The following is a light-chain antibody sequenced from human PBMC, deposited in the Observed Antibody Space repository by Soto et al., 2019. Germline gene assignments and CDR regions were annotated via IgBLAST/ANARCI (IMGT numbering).Light chain of an antibody. CDR2: GAS. Sequence: EIVMTQSPATLSVSPGERATLSSRASQSVNSNLAWYQQKPGQAPRLVIYGASTRATGIPARFSGSGSGTEFTLTISSLQSEDFAVYYCQQYKNFWTFGQGTKVEIK. J-gene: IGKJ1*01. CDR3: QQYKNFWT. V-gene: IGKV3-15*01. CDR1: QSVNSN.